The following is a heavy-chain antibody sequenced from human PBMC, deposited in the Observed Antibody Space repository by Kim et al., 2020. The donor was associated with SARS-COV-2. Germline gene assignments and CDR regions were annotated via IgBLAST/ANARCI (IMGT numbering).Heavy chain of an antibody. CDR3: ARDGRDSGSYPYFDY. CDR1: GFTFSSYW. V-gene: IGHV3-74*01. Sequence: GGSLRLSCAASGFTFSSYWMHWVRQAPGKGLEWVSHINSNGSTTNYADSVKGRFTISRDNAKNTLYLQMNSLRAEDTAVYYCARDGRDSGSYPYFDYWGQGRLVTVSS. J-gene: IGHJ4*02. CDR2: INSNGSTT. D-gene: IGHD3-10*01.